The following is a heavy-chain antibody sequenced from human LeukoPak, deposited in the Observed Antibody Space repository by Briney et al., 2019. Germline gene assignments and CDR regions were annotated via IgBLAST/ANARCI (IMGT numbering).Heavy chain of an antibody. CDR3: AKKGQADDGGKPD. CDR2: ISSSSSSI. J-gene: IGHJ4*02. V-gene: IGHV3-48*01. CDR1: GFTFSSYS. Sequence: GGSLRLSCAASGFTFSSYSMTWVRQAPGKGLEWVSYISSSSSSIYYADSVKGRFTISRDNAKNSLYLQMNSLRAEDTAVYYCAKKGQADDGGKPDWGQGTLVTVSS.